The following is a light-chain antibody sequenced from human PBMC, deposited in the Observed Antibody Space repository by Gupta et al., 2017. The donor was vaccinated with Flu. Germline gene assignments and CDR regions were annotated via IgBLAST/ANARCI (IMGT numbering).Light chain of an antibody. J-gene: IGLJ3*02. CDR2: NNN. CDR3: AAGDGSRNAWV. V-gene: IGLV1-44*01. Sequence: QSVLTQPPSASGTPGQRVTISCSGSSSNVGRYAVNWYQQLPGTAPKLLIYNNNRRPSGVPDRFSDSKYGTSAALASSGLQAEDEADYYCAAGDGSRNAWVFGGGTKRTVL. CDR1: SSNVGRYA.